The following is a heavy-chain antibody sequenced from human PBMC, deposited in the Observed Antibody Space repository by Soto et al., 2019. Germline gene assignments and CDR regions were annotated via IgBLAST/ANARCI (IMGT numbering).Heavy chain of an antibody. V-gene: IGHV4-34*01. CDR3: ARGRYCSSTSCHRRSWFDP. CDR1: GGSFSGYY. CDR2: INHSGST. D-gene: IGHD2-2*01. Sequence: SETPSLTCAVYGGSFSGYYWSWIRQPPGKGLEWIGEINHSGSTNYNPSLKSRVTISVDTSKNQFSLKLSSVTAADTAVYYCARGRYCSSTSCHRRSWFDPWGQGTLVTVSS. J-gene: IGHJ5*02.